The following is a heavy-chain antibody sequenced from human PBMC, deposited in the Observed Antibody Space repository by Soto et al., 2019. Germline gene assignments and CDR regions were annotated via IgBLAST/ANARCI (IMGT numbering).Heavy chain of an antibody. Sequence: GASVKVSCKASGYTFTGYYMHWVRQAPGQGLEWMGWINPNSGGTNYAQKFQGWVTMTRDTSISTAYMELSRLRSDDTAVYYCARGVEMATLHFDYWGQGTLVTVSS. J-gene: IGHJ4*02. CDR3: ARGVEMATLHFDY. D-gene: IGHD5-12*01. CDR2: INPNSGGT. CDR1: GYTFTGYY. V-gene: IGHV1-2*04.